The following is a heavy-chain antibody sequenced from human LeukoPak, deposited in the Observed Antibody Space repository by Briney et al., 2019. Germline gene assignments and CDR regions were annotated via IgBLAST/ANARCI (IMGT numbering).Heavy chain of an antibody. J-gene: IGHJ5*02. CDR2: SSTRGSTI. Sequence: GGSLRLSCAASGFIISDYYMSWIRQAPGKGLEGVSYSSTRGSTISYADSVKGRFTISRDNAKNSLSLELNSLRAEDPAVYYCARESYYYGSGAFDPWGQGTLVTVSS. CDR3: ARESYYYGSGAFDP. V-gene: IGHV3-11*01. D-gene: IGHD3-10*01. CDR1: GFIISDYY.